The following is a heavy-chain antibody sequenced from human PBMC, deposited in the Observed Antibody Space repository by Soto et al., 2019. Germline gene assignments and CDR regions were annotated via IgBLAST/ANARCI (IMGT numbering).Heavy chain of an antibody. D-gene: IGHD2-8*01. CDR2: IYYSGST. CDR1: GGSISSGDYY. V-gene: IGHV4-30-4*01. Sequence: SETLSLTCSVSGGSISSGDYYWSWIRQPPGKGLEWIGCIYYSGSTYYNPSLKSRVSISVDTSKNQFSLNLSSVTAADTAVYYCARDEGVSSFDYWGQGTLVTVSS. J-gene: IGHJ4*02. CDR3: ARDEGVSSFDY.